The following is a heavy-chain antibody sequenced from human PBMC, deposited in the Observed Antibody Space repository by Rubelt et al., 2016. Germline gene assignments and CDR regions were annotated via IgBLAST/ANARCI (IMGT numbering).Heavy chain of an antibody. V-gene: IGHV3-48*04. J-gene: IGHJ3*02. CDR1: GFIFHNYV. CDR2: ISSSSSTI. D-gene: IGHD3-10*01. CDR3: AKAQEFDM. Sequence: VQLVESGGGVVQPGRSLRLSCRASGFIFHNYVMHWVRQAPGKGLEWVSYISSSSSTIYYADSVKGRFTISRDNAKSSLFLQMSSLRAEDTAMYYCAKAQEFDMWGQGTMVTVSS.